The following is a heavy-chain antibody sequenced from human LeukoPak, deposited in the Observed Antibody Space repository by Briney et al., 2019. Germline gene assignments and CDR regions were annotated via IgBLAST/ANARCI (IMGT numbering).Heavy chain of an antibody. V-gene: IGHV1-2*06. CDR1: GYTFTGYY. D-gene: IGHD3-16*01. CDR2: TNPNSGGT. J-gene: IGHJ3*02. CDR3: AREGEEGVTRFDI. Sequence: ASVKVSCKASGYTFTGYYIHWVRQAPGQGLECMGRTNPNSGGTNYAQKFQGRVTMTRDTSISTAYMELSRLRSDDTAVYYCAREGEEGVTRFDIWGQGTMVTVSS.